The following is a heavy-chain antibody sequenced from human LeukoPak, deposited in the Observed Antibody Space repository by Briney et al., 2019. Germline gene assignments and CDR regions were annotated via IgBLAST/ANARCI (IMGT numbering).Heavy chain of an antibody. CDR1: GFTFSSYA. D-gene: IGHD4-11*01. V-gene: IGHV3-30-3*01. CDR3: ASSATVTTPFDY. Sequence: GGSLRLSCAASGFTFSSYAMSWVRQAPGKGLEWVAVISYDGSNKYYADSVKGRFTISRDNSKNTLYLQMNSLRAEDTAVYYCASSATVTTPFDYWGQGTLVTVSS. CDR2: ISYDGSNK. J-gene: IGHJ4*02.